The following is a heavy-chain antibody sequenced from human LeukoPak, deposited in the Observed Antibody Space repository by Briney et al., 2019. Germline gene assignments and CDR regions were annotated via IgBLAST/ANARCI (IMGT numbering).Heavy chain of an antibody. CDR3: ARLRGYSYGLDY. CDR1: GFSFSDHY. D-gene: IGHD5-18*01. CDR2: ISSSRSFT. J-gene: IGHJ4*02. V-gene: IGHV3-11*03. Sequence: KPGGSLRLSCAASGFSFSDHYMSWIRQAPGKGLEWVSYISSSRSFTNYADSVKGRFTIFRDTAKNSLYLQMNSLRAEDTAVYYCARLRGYSYGLDYWGQGILVTVSS.